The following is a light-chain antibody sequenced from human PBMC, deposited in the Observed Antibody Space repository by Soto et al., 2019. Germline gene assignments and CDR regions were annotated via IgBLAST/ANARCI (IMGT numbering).Light chain of an antibody. CDR1: QSVSSSY. J-gene: IGKJ1*01. Sequence: EIVLTQSPGTPSLSTGVRATPSCRASQSVSSSYLAWYQQKPGQAPRLLIYGASSRATGVPVRFSGSGSGVAFTLTISGLQSEDFAVYHCQQYNQWPGTFGQGTKVDIK. CDR2: GAS. V-gene: IGKV3-15*01. CDR3: QQYNQWPGT.